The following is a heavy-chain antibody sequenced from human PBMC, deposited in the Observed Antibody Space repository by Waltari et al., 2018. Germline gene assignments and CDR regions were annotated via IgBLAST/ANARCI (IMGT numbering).Heavy chain of an antibody. D-gene: IGHD5-12*01. J-gene: IGHJ4*02. CDR1: GGSFRGYS. CDR2: INHSGST. CDR3: ARGLRGATVDY. V-gene: IGHV4-34*01. Sequence: QVQLQQWGAGLLKPSETLSLTCAVYGGSFRGYSWSWIRQPPGKGLEWIGEINHSGSTNYNPSLKSRVTISVDTSKNQFSLKLSSVTAADTAVYYCARGLRGATVDYWGQGTLVTVSS.